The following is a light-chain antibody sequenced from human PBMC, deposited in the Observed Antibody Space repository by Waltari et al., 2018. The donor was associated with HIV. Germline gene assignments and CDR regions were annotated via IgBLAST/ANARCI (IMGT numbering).Light chain of an antibody. Sequence: QSVLTQPPSVSGAPGQRVTIPCTGSSSTIGAGYDVHWYQQLPGTAPKRLIYVNSNRPSGVPDRFSGSKSGTSASLAITGLQAEDEADYYCQSYDSSLSGPRVFGTGTKVTVL. CDR3: QSYDSSLSGPRV. J-gene: IGLJ1*01. CDR2: VNS. V-gene: IGLV1-40*01. CDR1: SSTIGAGYD.